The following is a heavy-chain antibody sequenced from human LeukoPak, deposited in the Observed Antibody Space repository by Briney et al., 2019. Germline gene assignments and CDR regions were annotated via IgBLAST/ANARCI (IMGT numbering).Heavy chain of an antibody. CDR2: IRGSGGST. CDR1: GFTFSRYG. Sequence: GGSLRLSCEASGFTFSRYGMSWVRQAPGKGLEWVSAIRGSGGSTYYADSVKGRFTISRDNAKNSLYLQMNSLRAEDTAVYYCARLTVAGIYYFDYWGQGTLVTVSS. V-gene: IGHV3-23*01. D-gene: IGHD6-19*01. J-gene: IGHJ4*02. CDR3: ARLTVAGIYYFDY.